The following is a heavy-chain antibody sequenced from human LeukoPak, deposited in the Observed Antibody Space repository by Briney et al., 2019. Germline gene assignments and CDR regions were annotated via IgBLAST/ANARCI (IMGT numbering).Heavy chain of an antibody. CDR2: INSDGSST. CDR3: ARGAYCSGGSCYIRGKYNWFDP. J-gene: IGHJ5*02. CDR1: GFTFSSYW. D-gene: IGHD2-15*01. V-gene: IGHV3-74*01. Sequence: GGSLRLSCAASGFTFSSYWMHWVRQAPGKGLVWVSRINSDGSSTSYADSVKGRFTISRDNAKNTLYLQMNSLRAEDAAVYYCARGAYCSGGSCYIRGKYNWFDPWGQGTLVTVSP.